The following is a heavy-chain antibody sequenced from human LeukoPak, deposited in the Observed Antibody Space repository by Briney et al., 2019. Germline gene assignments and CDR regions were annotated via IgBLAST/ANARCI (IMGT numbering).Heavy chain of an antibody. CDR3: TTDPVKTYYYDSSGYYSLHYPEPFDY. J-gene: IGHJ4*02. V-gene: IGHV3-53*01. D-gene: IGHD3-22*01. CDR1: EFSVGSNY. Sequence: GGSLRLSCAASEFSVGSNYMTWVRQAPGKGLEWVSLIYSGGSTYYADSVKGRFTISRDNSKNTLYLQMNSLKTEDTAVYYCTTDPVKTYYYDSSGYYSLHYPEPFDYWGQGTLVTVSS. CDR2: IYSGGST.